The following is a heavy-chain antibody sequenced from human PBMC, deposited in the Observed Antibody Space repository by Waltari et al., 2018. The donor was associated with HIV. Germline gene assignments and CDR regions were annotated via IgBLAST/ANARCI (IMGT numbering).Heavy chain of an antibody. D-gene: IGHD1-26*01. CDR2: ISSSGSTI. V-gene: IGHV3-48*03. J-gene: IGHJ4*02. CDR1: GFPFSSYE. CDR3: ARLGSNSGSSFDY. Sequence: EVQLVESGGGLVQPGGSLRRSCAASGFPFSSYEMNWVRPAPGKGLELVSYISSSGSTIYYADSVKGRFTISRDNAKNSLYLQMNSLRAEDTAVYYCARLGSNSGSSFDYWGQGTLVTVSS.